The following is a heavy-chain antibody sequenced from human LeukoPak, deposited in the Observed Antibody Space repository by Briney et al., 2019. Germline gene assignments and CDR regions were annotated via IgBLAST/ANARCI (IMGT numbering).Heavy chain of an antibody. CDR3: ARGADYGDSPFDY. Sequence: SETLSLTCTVSGGSISSGSYYWSWIRQPAGKALEWIGRIYSSGSTNYNPSLKSRVTISVDTSKNQFSLKLSSVTAADTAVYYCARGADYGDSPFDYWGQGTLVTVSS. D-gene: IGHD4-17*01. CDR1: GGSISSGSYY. CDR2: IYSSGST. V-gene: IGHV4-61*02. J-gene: IGHJ4*02.